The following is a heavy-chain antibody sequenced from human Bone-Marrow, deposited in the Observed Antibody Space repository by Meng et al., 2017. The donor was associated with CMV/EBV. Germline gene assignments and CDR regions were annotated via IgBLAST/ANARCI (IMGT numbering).Heavy chain of an antibody. CDR2: ISSSSSYI. CDR3: ARARNMAVDY. Sequence: GGSLRLSCAASGFTFSSYSMHWVRQAPGKGLEWVSSISSSSSYIYYADSVKGRFTISRDNAKNSLYLQMNSLRAEDTAVYYCARARNMAVDYWGQGTLVTVSS. CDR1: GFTFSSYS. J-gene: IGHJ4*02. D-gene: IGHD2/OR15-2a*01. V-gene: IGHV3-21*01.